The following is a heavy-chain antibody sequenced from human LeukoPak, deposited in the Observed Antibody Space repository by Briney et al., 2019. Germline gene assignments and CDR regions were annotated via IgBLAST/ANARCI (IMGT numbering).Heavy chain of an antibody. V-gene: IGHV4-34*01. CDR1: GGSFSGYY. CDR2: INHSRST. CDR3: ATLGEYYDSSGYYYN. Sequence: SETLSLTCAVYGGSFSGYYWSWIRQPPGKGLEWIGEINHSRSTNYNPSLKSRVTISVDTSKNQFSLKLTSVTAADTAVYYCATLGEYYDSSGYYYNRGQGTLVTVSS. J-gene: IGHJ4*02. D-gene: IGHD3-22*01.